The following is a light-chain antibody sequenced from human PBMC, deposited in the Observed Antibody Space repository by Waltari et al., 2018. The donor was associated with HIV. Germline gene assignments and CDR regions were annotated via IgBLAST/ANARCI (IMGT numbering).Light chain of an antibody. CDR1: SSNIGAGYH. Sequence: QSVLMQPPSVSGAPGQRVTISCTGSSSNIGAGYHVHWYQQLPGAAPKLLIYLNTNRPSGVPDRFSGSKSGASASLAITGLQAEDEGDYYCQSFDNSLSAWGLFGGGTRLTVL. CDR3: QSFDNSLSAWGL. J-gene: IGLJ2*01. V-gene: IGLV1-40*01. CDR2: LNT.